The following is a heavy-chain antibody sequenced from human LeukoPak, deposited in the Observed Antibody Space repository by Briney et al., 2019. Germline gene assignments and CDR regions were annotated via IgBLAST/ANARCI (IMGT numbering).Heavy chain of an antibody. CDR3: AREVWTTVATSHYYYMDV. V-gene: IGHV3-48*03. D-gene: IGHD4-17*01. CDR2: ISGSGTTI. J-gene: IGHJ6*03. CDR1: GFTFRTYE. Sequence: GGSLRLACAASGFTFRTYEMNWVRQAPGKGLEWVSYISGSGTTIYYADSVKGRFTISRDNAKNSLYLQMNSLGAEDTALYYCAREVWTTVATSHYYYMDVWGKGTTVTVSS.